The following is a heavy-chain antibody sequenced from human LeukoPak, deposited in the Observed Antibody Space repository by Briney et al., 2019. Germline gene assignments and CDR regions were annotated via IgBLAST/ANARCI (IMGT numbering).Heavy chain of an antibody. CDR3: AKLEEGSYYGSGSLFF. CDR1: GFTFDDYA. J-gene: IGHJ4*02. CDR2: ISWNSGSI. Sequence: GGSLRLSCAASGFTFDDYAMHWVRQAPGKGLEWVSGISWNSGSIGYAYSVKGRFTISRDNAKNSLYLQMNSLRAEDMALYYCAKLEEGSYYGSGSLFFGGQGTLVTVSS. D-gene: IGHD3-10*01. V-gene: IGHV3-9*03.